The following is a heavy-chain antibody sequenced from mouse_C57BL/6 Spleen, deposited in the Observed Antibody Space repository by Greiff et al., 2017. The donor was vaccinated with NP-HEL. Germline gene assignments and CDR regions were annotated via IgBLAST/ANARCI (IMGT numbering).Heavy chain of an antibody. J-gene: IGHJ4*01. D-gene: IGHD1-1*01. CDR2: INPGSGGT. CDR3: ARGMGSSEDYYAMDY. V-gene: IGHV1-54*01. Sequence: VQLQQSGAELVRPGTSVKVSCKASGYAFTNYLIEWVKQRPGQGLEWIGVINPGSGGTNYNEKFKGKATLTADKSSSTAYMQLSSLTSEDSAVYFCARGMGSSEDYYAMDYWGQGTSVTVSS. CDR1: GYAFTNYL.